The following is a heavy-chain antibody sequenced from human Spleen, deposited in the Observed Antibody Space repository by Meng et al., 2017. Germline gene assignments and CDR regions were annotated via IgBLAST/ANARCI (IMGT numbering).Heavy chain of an antibody. CDR3: AKDPDSSGYYLRHPIDY. J-gene: IGHJ4*02. Sequence: GESLKISCAASGFTFSNYAMSWVRQAPGKGLEWVSAIIGSGGDTYYEDSVQGRFTISRDNSKNTLYLQMNSLRAEDTAVYYCAKDPDSSGYYLRHPIDYWGQGTLVTVSS. V-gene: IGHV3-23*01. D-gene: IGHD3-22*01. CDR1: GFTFSNYA. CDR2: IIGSGGDT.